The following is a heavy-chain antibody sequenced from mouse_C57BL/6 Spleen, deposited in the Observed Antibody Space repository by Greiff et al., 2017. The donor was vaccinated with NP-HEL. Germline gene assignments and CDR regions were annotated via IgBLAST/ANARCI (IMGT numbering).Heavy chain of an antibody. D-gene: IGHD2-4*01. CDR1: GFTFSDYY. Sequence: EVNVVESGGGLVQPGGSLKLSCAASGFTFSDYYMYWVRQTPEKRLEWVAYISNGGGSTYYPDTVKGRFTISRDNAKNTLYLQMSRLKSEDTAMYYCARHEGYDYDVRYFDVWGTGTTVTVSS. V-gene: IGHV5-12*01. CDR3: ARHEGYDYDVRYFDV. J-gene: IGHJ1*03. CDR2: ISNGGGST.